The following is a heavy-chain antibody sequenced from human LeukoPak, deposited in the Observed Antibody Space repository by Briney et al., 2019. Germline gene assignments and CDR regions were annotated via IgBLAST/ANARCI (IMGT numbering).Heavy chain of an antibody. V-gene: IGHV3-23*01. CDR2: ISGSGTTT. Sequence: SGGSLRLSCAASGFTFSNHAINWVRQAPGKGLEWVSSISGSGTTTFYADSVKGRFTISRDNSRNTVYLQMNSLRAEDTAIYYCAKRVHSSSWYAAFDYWGQGTLVTVSA. CDR3: AKRVHSSSWYAAFDY. J-gene: IGHJ4*02. D-gene: IGHD6-13*01. CDR1: GFTFSNHA.